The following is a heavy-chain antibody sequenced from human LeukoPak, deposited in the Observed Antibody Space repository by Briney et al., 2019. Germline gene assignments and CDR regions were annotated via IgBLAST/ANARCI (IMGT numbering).Heavy chain of an antibody. J-gene: IGHJ6*03. V-gene: IGHV1-46*01. CDR3: AREQRAGLSENLGGLFASYHTYYYMDV. CDR1: GYTFTTYY. CDR2: INPSDGAT. D-gene: IGHD3-16*01. Sequence: GASVKVSWKASGYTFTTYYIHWVRQAPGQGLEWMGMINPSDGATTYAQKFQGRGTMTRDMSTTTVYMDVRTLRSEDTAVYFCAREQRAGLSENLGGLFASYHTYYYMDVWGRGTTVTVSS.